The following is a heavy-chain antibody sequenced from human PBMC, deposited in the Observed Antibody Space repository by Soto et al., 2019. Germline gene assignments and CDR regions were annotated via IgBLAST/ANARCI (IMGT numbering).Heavy chain of an antibody. Sequence: PGGSLRLSCAASGFTFSSYGMHWVRQAPGKGLEWVAVISYDGSNKYYADSVKGRFTISRDNSKNTLYLQMNSLRAEDTAVYYCAKERVGYYYDSSGYYLDYWGRGTLVTVSS. CDR1: GFTFSSYG. CDR2: ISYDGSNK. D-gene: IGHD3-22*01. CDR3: AKERVGYYYDSSGYYLDY. J-gene: IGHJ4*02. V-gene: IGHV3-30*18.